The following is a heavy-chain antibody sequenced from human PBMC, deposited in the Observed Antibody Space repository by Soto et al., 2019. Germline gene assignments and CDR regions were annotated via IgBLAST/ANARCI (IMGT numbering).Heavy chain of an antibody. CDR3: ARTITGYFWAGAY. D-gene: IGHD1-1*01. CDR1: GFTFNMYA. J-gene: IGHJ4*02. V-gene: IGHV3-23*01. Sequence: GGSLRLSCAASGFTFNMYAMSWVRQAPGKGLEWVSGIGGSGANTFYADFVKGRFTISRDNSKNTLYLQMDSLRAEDTAIYYCARTITGYFWAGAYWGQGTLVTVSS. CDR2: IGGSGANT.